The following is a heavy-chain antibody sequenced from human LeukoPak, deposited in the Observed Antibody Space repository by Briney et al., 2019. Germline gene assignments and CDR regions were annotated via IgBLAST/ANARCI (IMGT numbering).Heavy chain of an antibody. Sequence: PGGSLRHSCAASGFTFNNFWMLWVRQAPGKGLVWVARINSDGSSTSYADSVKGRFTISRDNARNTLYLQMNSLRVEDSAMYYCARDQIYCTGGYCYFDYWGQGTLVTVSS. D-gene: IGHD2-8*02. J-gene: IGHJ4*02. V-gene: IGHV3-74*01. CDR3: ARDQIYCTGGYCYFDY. CDR2: INSDGSST. CDR1: GFTFNNFW.